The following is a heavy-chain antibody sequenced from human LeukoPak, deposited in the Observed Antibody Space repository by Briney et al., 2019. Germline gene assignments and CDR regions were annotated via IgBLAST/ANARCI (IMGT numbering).Heavy chain of an antibody. CDR2: IIPILGTA. V-gene: IGHV1-69*16. D-gene: IGHD1-26*01. CDR3: ARVSGRGGAFDI. Sequence: SVKVSCKASGYTFSTYTMNWVRQAPGQGLEWMGGIIPILGTANYAQKFRGRVTITTDESTTTAYMELSSLRSEDTAVYYCARVSGRGGAFDIWGQGAMVTVSS. CDR1: GYTFSTYT. J-gene: IGHJ3*02.